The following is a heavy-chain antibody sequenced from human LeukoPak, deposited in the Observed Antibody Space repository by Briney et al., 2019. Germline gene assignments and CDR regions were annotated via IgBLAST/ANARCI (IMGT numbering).Heavy chain of an antibody. CDR3: ARGGSHFEY. J-gene: IGHJ4*02. CDR2: INQSGST. V-gene: IGHV4-34*01. Sequence: SETLSLTCAVYGGSFSYYYWSWIRQPPGKGLEWIGEINQSGSTNYNPSLKSRVTISLDTSKNQFSLKVTSVTAADTAVYYCARGGSHFEYWGQGTLVTVSS. CDR1: GGSFSYYY.